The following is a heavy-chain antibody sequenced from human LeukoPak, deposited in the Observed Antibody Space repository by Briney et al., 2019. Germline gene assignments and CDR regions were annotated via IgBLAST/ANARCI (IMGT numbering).Heavy chain of an antibody. D-gene: IGHD3-22*01. CDR1: GYSISSGYY. CDR2: IYHSGST. J-gene: IGHJ3*02. CDR3: ARDGPYYYDSSGYYDAFDI. V-gene: IGHV4-38-2*02. Sequence: SETLSLTCTVSGYSISSGYYWGWIRQPPGKGLEWIGYIYHSGSTYYNPSLKSRVTMSLDTSKNQFSLKLSSVTAADTAVYYCARDGPYYYDSSGYYDAFDIWGQGTMVTVSS.